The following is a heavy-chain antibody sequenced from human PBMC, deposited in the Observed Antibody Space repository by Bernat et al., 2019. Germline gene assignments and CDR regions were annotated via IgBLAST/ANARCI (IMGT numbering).Heavy chain of an antibody. Sequence: QVQVVESGGGVVQPGRSLRLSCAVSGFPFSSFGMHWLRQASGKGLEWVAVIIHDGSNAYYAESVKGGFTISRDNSKSTLYLQMNSLRAEDTAVHYCARDFTGNAVQGQPPDSWGQGTLVTVSS. CDR1: GFPFSSFG. CDR3: ARDFTGNAVQGQPPDS. CDR2: IIHDGSNA. D-gene: IGHD3-10*01. J-gene: IGHJ4*02. V-gene: IGHV3-33*05.